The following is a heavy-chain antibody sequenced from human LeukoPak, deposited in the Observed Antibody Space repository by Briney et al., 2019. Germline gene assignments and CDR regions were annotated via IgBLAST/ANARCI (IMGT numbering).Heavy chain of an antibody. V-gene: IGHV3-53*01. D-gene: IGHD6-13*01. CDR1: GFTFSNYW. Sequence: GGSLRLSCAASGFTFSNYWMSWVRQAPGKGLEWVSVIYSGGSTYYADSVKGRFTISRDNSKNTLYLQMNSLRAEDTAVYYCARGMSSSWYFSFDYWGQGTLVTVSS. J-gene: IGHJ4*02. CDR2: IYSGGST. CDR3: ARGMSSSWYFSFDY.